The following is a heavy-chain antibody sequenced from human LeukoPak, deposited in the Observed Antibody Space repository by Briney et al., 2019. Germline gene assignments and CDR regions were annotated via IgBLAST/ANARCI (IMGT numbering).Heavy chain of an antibody. J-gene: IGHJ6*02. CDR2: ISSSSSYI. CDR1: GFTFSSYS. V-gene: IGHV3-21*04. CDR3: AKDIGRAVAATDYYGMDV. D-gene: IGHD6-19*01. Sequence: GGSLRLSCAASGFTFSSYSMNWVRQAPGKGLEWVSSISSSSSYIYYADSVKDRFTISRDNAKNSLYLQMNSLRAEDTALYYCAKDIGRAVAATDYYGMDVWGQGTTVTVSS.